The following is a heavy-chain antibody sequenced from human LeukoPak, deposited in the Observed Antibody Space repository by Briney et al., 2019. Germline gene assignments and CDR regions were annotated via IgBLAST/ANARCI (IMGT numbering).Heavy chain of an antibody. CDR2: IYSGGST. J-gene: IGHJ4*02. V-gene: IGHV3-53*01. Sequence: PGGSLRLSSAASGFTVSSNYMSWVRQAPGKGLEWVSVIYSGGSTYYADSVKGRFTISRDNSKNTLYLQMNSLRAEDTAVYYCARDRSGSFSPDYFDYWGQGTLVTVSS. D-gene: IGHD1-26*01. CDR1: GFTVSSNY. CDR3: ARDRSGSFSPDYFDY.